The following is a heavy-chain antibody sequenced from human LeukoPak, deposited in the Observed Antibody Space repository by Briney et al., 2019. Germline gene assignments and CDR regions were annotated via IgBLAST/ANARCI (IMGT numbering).Heavy chain of an antibody. J-gene: IGHJ6*02. CDR3: ARGSDTAMDYYYYGMDV. V-gene: IGHV3-48*03. CDR2: ISSSGSTI. CDR1: GFTFSSYE. D-gene: IGHD5-18*01. Sequence: GGSLRLSCAASGFTFSSYEMNWVRQAPGKGLEWVSYISSSGSTIYYADSVKGRFTISRDNAKNSLYLQMSSLRAEDTAVYYCARGSDTAMDYYYYGMDVWGQGTTVTVSS.